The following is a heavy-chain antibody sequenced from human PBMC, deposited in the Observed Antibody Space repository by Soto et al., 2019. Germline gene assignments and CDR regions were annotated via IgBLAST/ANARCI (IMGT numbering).Heavy chain of an antibody. CDR3: ARALGGNCYDY. CDR1: GYTITNYY. J-gene: IGHJ4*02. Sequence: ASVKVSCKASGYTITNYYIHWVRQAPGQGLEWMGIINPSGGSTNYAQKFQGRVTMTRDTSTSTVYMELSSLRSEDTAVYYCARALGGNCYDYWGMGTMV. V-gene: IGHV1-46*01. CDR2: INPSGGST. D-gene: IGHD2-15*01.